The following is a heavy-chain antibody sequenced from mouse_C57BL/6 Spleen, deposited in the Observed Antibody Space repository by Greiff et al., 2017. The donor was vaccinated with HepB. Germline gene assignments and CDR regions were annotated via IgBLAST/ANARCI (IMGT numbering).Heavy chain of an antibody. Sequence: EVQLQQSGPELVKPGASVKISCKASGYTFTDYYMNWVKQSHGKSLEWIGDINPNNGGTSYNQKFKGKATLTVDKSSSTAYMELRSLPSEDSAVYYCARWYFDVWGTGTTVTVAS. CDR3: ARWYFDV. CDR1: GYTFTDYY. V-gene: IGHV1-26*01. CDR2: INPNNGGT. J-gene: IGHJ1*03.